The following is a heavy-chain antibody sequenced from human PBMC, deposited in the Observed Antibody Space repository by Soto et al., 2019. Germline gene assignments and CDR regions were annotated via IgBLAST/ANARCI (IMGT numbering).Heavy chain of an antibody. CDR1: GDSVSNNGAA. Sequence: SQTLSLTCAISGDSVSNNGAAWNWIRQSPSRGLEWLGRTYYRSRWHTDYAVSMKSRITITPDTSKNQFSLQVNSVTPEDTALYYCSRDPPAYHSAFDSWGQGTLVTVPQ. CDR3: SRDPPAYHSAFDS. V-gene: IGHV6-1*01. J-gene: IGHJ4*02. D-gene: IGHD4-4*01. CDR2: TYYRSRWHT.